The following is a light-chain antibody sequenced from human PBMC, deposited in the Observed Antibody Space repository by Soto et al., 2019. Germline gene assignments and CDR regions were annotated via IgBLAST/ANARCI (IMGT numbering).Light chain of an antibody. CDR1: QSISSW. V-gene: IGKV1-5*01. J-gene: IGKJ4*01. Sequence: DIQMTQSPSTLSASVGDRVPITCRASQSISSWLAWYQQKPGKAPKLLIYDASTLQSGVPSRFSGSGSGTEYTLTISSLQPDDFASYYCQQYNSYVLTFGGGTKV. CDR2: DAS. CDR3: QQYNSYVLT.